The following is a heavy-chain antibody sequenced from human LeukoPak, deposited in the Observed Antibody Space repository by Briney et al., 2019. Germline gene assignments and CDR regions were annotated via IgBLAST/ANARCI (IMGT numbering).Heavy chain of an antibody. J-gene: IGHJ4*02. Sequence: PGGSLRLSCAASGFTFSSYGMSWVRQAPGKGLEWVSAISGSGGSTYYADSVKGRFTISRDNSKNTLYLQMNSLRAEDTAVYYCAKVPQYIAAAGLFDYWGQGTLVTVSS. CDR3: AKVPQYIAAAGLFDY. CDR2: ISGSGGST. D-gene: IGHD6-13*01. CDR1: GFTFSSYG. V-gene: IGHV3-23*01.